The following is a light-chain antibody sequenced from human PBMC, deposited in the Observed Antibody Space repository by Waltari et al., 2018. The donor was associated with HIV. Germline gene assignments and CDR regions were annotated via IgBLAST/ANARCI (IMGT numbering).Light chain of an antibody. J-gene: IGLJ3*02. Sequence: QPALTQPASVSGSPGQSITTSFAGTRRDVGHYHLVSGYQHHPGTAPQRIFFEVTTRHSGLPGRFSGSKSDKTASLTISGLQAEDEADYYCCSYTTSDTWVFGGGTKLTVL. CDR2: EVT. CDR1: RRDVGHYHL. V-gene: IGLV2-14*01. CDR3: CSYTTSDTWV.